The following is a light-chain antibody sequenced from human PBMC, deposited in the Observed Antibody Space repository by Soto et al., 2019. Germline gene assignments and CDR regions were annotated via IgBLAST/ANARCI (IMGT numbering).Light chain of an antibody. V-gene: IGLV1-51*01. Sequence: QSVLTQPPSVSAAPGQRVTISCSGSSSNIGNNYVSWYQQLPGTAPKLLIYDNNERPSGIPDRFSGSKSGTSATLGITGLQTEDEADYCCGTWDSSLSGVVFGGGTKLTVL. J-gene: IGLJ2*01. CDR3: GTWDSSLSGVV. CDR2: DNN. CDR1: SSNIGNNY.